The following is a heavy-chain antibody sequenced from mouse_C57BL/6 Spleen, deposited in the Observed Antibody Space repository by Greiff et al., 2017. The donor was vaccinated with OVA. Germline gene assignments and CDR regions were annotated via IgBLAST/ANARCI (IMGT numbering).Heavy chain of an antibody. CDR2: INPSSGYT. J-gene: IGHJ4*01. CDR3: ASSLPGLYAMDY. CDR1: GYTFTSYW. D-gene: IGHD3-1*01. Sequence: QVQLQQSGAELAKPGASVKLSCKASGYTFTSYWMHWVKQRPGQGLEWIGYINPSSGYTKYNQKFKDKATLTADKSSSTAYMQLSSLTYDDSAVYYCASSLPGLYAMDYWGQGTSVTVSS. V-gene: IGHV1-7*01.